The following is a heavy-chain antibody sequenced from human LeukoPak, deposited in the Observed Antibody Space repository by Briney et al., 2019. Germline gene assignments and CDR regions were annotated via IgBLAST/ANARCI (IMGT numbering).Heavy chain of an antibody. CDR3: ARVYRDGYNLDY. CDR2: IYYSGST. D-gene: IGHD5-24*01. J-gene: IGHJ4*02. CDR1: GGSISRYY. V-gene: IGHV4-59*01. Sequence: SETLSLTCTVSGGSISRYYWSWIRQPPGKGLEWIGYIYYSGSTNYNPSLKSRVTISVDTSKNQFSLKLSSVTAADTAVYYCARVYRDGYNLDYWGQGTLVTVSS.